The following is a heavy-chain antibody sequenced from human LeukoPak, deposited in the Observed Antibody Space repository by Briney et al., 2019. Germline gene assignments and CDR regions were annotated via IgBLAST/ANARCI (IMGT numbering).Heavy chain of an antibody. CDR3: ARDYPAGDLDWFDP. V-gene: IGHV3-7*01. J-gene: IGHJ5*02. CDR1: GFTFSSYW. Sequence: GGSLRLSCAASGFTFSSYWMSWVRQAPGKGLEWVTNIKQDGSEKYYVDSVKGRFTISRDNAKNSLYLQMNSLRAEDTAVYYCARDYPAGDLDWFDPWGQGTLVTVSS. D-gene: IGHD2-2*01. CDR2: IKQDGSEK.